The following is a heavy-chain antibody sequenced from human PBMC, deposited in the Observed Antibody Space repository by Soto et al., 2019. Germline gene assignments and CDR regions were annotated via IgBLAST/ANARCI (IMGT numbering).Heavy chain of an antibody. D-gene: IGHD1-7*01. V-gene: IGHV3-11*01. CDR3: SRDTRRWCITGTKSCYDY. CDR2: ISSIGSTI. J-gene: IGHJ4*02. Sequence: QVQLVESGGGLVKPGGSLRLSCAASGFTFRDYYMSWIRQAPGKGLEWVSYISSIGSTIYYADSVKGRFTIARDNAKNSLYLQKNSLRAEDTAVYYCSRDTRRWCITGTKSCYDYWGQGTLFTVSS. CDR1: GFTFRDYY.